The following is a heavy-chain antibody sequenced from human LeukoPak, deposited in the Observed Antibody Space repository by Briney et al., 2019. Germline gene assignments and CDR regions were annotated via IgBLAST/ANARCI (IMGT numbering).Heavy chain of an antibody. CDR3: ARDGQYYDSSGYISDAFDI. J-gene: IGHJ3*02. V-gene: IGHV3-23*01. D-gene: IGHD3-22*01. CDR2: ISGSGGST. Sequence: GGSLRLSCAASGFTFSSYAMSWVRQAPGKGLEWVSAISGSGGSTYYADSVKGRFTISRDNSKNTLYLQMNSLRAEDTAVYYCARDGQYYDSSGYISDAFDIWGQGTMVTVSS. CDR1: GFTFSSYA.